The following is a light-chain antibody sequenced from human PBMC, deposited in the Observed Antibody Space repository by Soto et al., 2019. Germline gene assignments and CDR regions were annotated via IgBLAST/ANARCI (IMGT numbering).Light chain of an antibody. CDR1: SSNIGAGYD. J-gene: IGLJ3*02. CDR3: QSYDSSLSGCV. V-gene: IGLV1-40*01. Sequence: QSVLTQPPSVSGAPGQRVTISCTGSSSNIGAGYDVHWYQQLPGTAPKLLIYGNSNRPSGVPDRFSGSKSGTSASLAITGLQAEDEADYYCQSYDSSLSGCVFGGGTKLTRP. CDR2: GNS.